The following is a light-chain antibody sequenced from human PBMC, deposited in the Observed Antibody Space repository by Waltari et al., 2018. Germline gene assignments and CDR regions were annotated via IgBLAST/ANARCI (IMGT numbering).Light chain of an antibody. CDR3: QQSYSTPPFS. CDR1: QSIADY. J-gene: IGKJ3*01. V-gene: IGKV1-39*01. CDR2: AAS. Sequence: DIQMTQSPSSLSASVGDRVTITCRASQSIADYLNWYQQKPGKAPKLLIYAASNLHGGVPPRFSGSGSGTDFTLTINTLQPEDFATYYYQQSYSTPPFSFGPGTKVDIK.